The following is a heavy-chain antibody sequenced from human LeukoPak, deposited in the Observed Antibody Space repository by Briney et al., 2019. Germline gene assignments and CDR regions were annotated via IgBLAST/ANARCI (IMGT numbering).Heavy chain of an antibody. Sequence: GALVKVSCKASGYTFISYAMHWVRQAPGQRLEWMGWINTGNGNTKYSQKFQGRVTITRDTSASTAYMELSSLRSEDTAVYYCASFSGSTYYYAFDYWGQGILVTVSS. CDR3: ASFSGSTYYYAFDY. D-gene: IGHD3-22*01. CDR1: GYTFISYA. CDR2: INTGNGNT. J-gene: IGHJ4*02. V-gene: IGHV1-3*04.